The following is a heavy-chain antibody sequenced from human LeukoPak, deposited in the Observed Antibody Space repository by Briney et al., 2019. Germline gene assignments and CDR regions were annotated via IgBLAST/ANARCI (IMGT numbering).Heavy chain of an antibody. V-gene: IGHV3-30-3*01. CDR3: ARDPYRDAPDYFDY. CDR2: ISYDGSNK. Sequence: GGSLRLSCAASGFTFSSYAMHWVRQAPGKGLEWVAVISYDGSNKYYADSVKGRFTISRDNSKNTLYLQMNSLRPEDTAVYYCARDPYRDAPDYFDYWGQGTLVTVSS. J-gene: IGHJ4*02. D-gene: IGHD1-14*01. CDR1: GFTFSSYA.